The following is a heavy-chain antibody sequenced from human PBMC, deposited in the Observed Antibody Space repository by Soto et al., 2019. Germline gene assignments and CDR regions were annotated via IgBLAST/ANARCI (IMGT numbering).Heavy chain of an antibody. Sequence: SVKVYCKASGGTFSSYAISWVRQAPGQGLEWMGGIIPIFGTANYAQKFQGRVTITADESTSTAYMELSSLRSEDTAVYYCARDDILRFLEWLPTYYYYGMDVWGQGTTVTVSS. V-gene: IGHV1-69*13. CDR1: GGTFSSYA. D-gene: IGHD3-3*01. CDR2: IIPIFGTA. J-gene: IGHJ6*02. CDR3: ARDDILRFLEWLPTYYYYGMDV.